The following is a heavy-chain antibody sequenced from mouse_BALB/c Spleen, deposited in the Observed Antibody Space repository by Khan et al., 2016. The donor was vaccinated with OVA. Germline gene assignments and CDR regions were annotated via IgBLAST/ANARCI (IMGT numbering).Heavy chain of an antibody. CDR3: ARGYDFFAS. Sequence: QLQQSGPDLVKPGASVKISCKASGYSFTLYYMSWVKQSHGKSLEWIGRVNPNTDNINYNQEFKGKAILTVDKSSNTAYMELRSLTSEDSAVYFWARGYDFFASWGQGTLVTVSA. CDR1: GYSFTLYY. J-gene: IGHJ3*01. CDR2: VNPNTDNI. D-gene: IGHD2-14*01. V-gene: IGHV1-26*01.